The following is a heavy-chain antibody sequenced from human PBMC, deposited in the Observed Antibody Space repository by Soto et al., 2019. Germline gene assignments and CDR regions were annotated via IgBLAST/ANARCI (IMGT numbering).Heavy chain of an antibody. D-gene: IGHD6-6*01. CDR3: ARVRGVARPGTCLDY. Sequence: PCGSLRHSCAPGACTFSSCSRSWVRKAAGKGLEWVSSISSSSSYIYYADSVKGRFTISRDNANNSLYLQMNSLRAEDTAVYYCARVRGVARPGTCLDYWGQGTLVTVSS. CDR2: ISSSSSYI. CDR1: ACTFSSCS. V-gene: IGHV3-21*04. J-gene: IGHJ4*02.